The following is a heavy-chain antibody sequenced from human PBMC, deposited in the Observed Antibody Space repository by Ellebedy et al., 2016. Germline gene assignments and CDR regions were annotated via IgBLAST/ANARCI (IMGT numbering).Heavy chain of an antibody. CDR3: ANRPYSGSYYV. CDR2: MNPNSGNT. V-gene: IGHV1-8*01. J-gene: IGHJ4*02. Sequence: ASVKVSCKASGYTFTSYDINWVRQATGQGLEWMGWMNPNSGNTGYAQKFQGRVTMTEDTSTDTAYMELSSLRSEDTAVYYCANRPYSGSYYVWGQGTLVTVSS. D-gene: IGHD1-26*01. CDR1: GYTFTSYD.